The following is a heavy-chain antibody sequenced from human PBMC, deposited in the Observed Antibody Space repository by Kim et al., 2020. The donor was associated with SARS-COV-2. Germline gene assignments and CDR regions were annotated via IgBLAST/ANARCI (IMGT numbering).Heavy chain of an antibody. V-gene: IGHV4-39*07. Sequence: SETLSLTCTVSGGSISSSSYYWGWIRQPPGKGLEWIGSIYYSGSTYYNPSLKSRVTISVDTSKNQFSLKLSSVTAADTAVYYCARDRSWFGELFSYPPRYYYYGMDVWGQGTTVTVSS. CDR2: IYYSGST. CDR1: GGSISSSSYY. CDR3: ARDRSWFGELFSYPPRYYYYGMDV. D-gene: IGHD3-10*01. J-gene: IGHJ6*02.